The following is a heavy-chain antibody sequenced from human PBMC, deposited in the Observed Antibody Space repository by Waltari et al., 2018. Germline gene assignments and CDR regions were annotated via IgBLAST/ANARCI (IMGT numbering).Heavy chain of an antibody. CDR2: IRYDGSNK. J-gene: IGHJ4*02. V-gene: IGHV3-30*02. CDR3: AKDRVFGYSHFDY. CDR1: GFTFSSYG. D-gene: IGHD3-16*01. Sequence: QVQLVESGGGVVQPGGSLRLSCAASGFTFSSYGMHWVRQAPGKGLEWVAFIRYDGSNKYYADSGKGRFTISRDKSKNTLYLQMNSLRAEDTAVYYCAKDRVFGYSHFDYWGQGTLVTVSS.